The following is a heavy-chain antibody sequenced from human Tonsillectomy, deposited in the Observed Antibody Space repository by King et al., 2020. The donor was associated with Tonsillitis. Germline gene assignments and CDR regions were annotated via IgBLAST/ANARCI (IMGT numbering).Heavy chain of an antibody. D-gene: IGHD1-7*01. J-gene: IGHJ4*02. V-gene: IGHV3-33*08. CDR1: GFAFSNYA. CDR3: ARDHPNWNYGFDY. Sequence: VQLVESGGGVVQPGRSLRLSCAASGFAFSNYAIHWVRQAPGKGLEWVALIWYDGSDKNYADSVKGRFTISRDNSNDTLYLQMNSLRADDTAVYFCARDHPNWNYGFDYWGQGTLVTVSS. CDR2: IWYDGSDK.